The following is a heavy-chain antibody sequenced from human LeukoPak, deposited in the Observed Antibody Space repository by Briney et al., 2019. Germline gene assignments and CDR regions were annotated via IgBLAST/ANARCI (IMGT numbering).Heavy chain of an antibody. J-gene: IGHJ4*02. CDR1: GFTVGSNY. Sequence: GGSLRLSCAASGFTVGSNYMTWVRQAPGKGLEWVSVIYSGGNTHYADSVKGRFTISRDSSESTLYLQMNSLRTEDTAVYYCARDSTSSNHDYWGQGTLVTVSS. CDR3: ARDSTSSNHDY. D-gene: IGHD1-14*01. V-gene: IGHV3-53*01. CDR2: IYSGGNT.